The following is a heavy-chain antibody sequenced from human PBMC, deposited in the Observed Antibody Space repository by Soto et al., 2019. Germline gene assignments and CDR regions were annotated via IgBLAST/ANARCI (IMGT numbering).Heavy chain of an antibody. J-gene: IGHJ6*02. Sequence: ASVKVSCKASGYTFTSYYMHWVRQAPGQGLERMGIINPSGGSTSYAQKFQGRVTMTRDTSTSTVYMELSSLRSEDTAVYYCARETIYYDSSGYINGNYYYGMDVWGQGTTVTVSS. CDR2: INPSGGST. CDR3: ARETIYYDSSGYINGNYYYGMDV. V-gene: IGHV1-46*01. CDR1: GYTFTSYY. D-gene: IGHD3-22*01.